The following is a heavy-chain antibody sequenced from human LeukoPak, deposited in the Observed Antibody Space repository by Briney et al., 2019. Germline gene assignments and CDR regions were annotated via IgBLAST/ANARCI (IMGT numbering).Heavy chain of an antibody. D-gene: IGHD5-12*01. Sequence: PGGSLRLSCAASGFTFSSYSMNWVRQAPGKGLEWVSYISSSSSTIYYADSVKGRFTISRDNAKNSLYLQMNSLRAEDTAVYYCAKDKGAYDSPYYFDYWGQGTLVTVSS. J-gene: IGHJ4*02. CDR2: ISSSSSTI. V-gene: IGHV3-48*04. CDR3: AKDKGAYDSPYYFDY. CDR1: GFTFSSYS.